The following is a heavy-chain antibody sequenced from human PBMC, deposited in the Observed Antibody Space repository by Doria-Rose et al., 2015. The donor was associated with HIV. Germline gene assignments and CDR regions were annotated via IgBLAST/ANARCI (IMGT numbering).Heavy chain of an antibody. V-gene: IGHV4-31*03. CDR1: GASVRSRGYY. CDR2: TYYTGTS. Sequence: QVQLQESGPGLVKPSETLSLTCSVSGASVRSRGYYWNWIRQVPGKGLESLGYTYYTGTSDYSPSLKSRLNMAVDTSKNQFSLKLSFVTVADTAVYYCARMGSYRELDYWGQGALVSVSA. CDR3: ARMGSYRELDY. J-gene: IGHJ4*02. D-gene: IGHD3-3*01.